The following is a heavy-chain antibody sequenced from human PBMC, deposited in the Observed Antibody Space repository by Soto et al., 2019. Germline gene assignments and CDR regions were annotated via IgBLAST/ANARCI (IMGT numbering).Heavy chain of an antibody. CDR3: ARGLILWFGELSRRGGYYYYMDV. CDR1: GGSFSGYQ. D-gene: IGHD3-10*01. V-gene: IGHV4-34*01. Sequence: QVQLQQWGAGLLKPSETLSLTCAVYGGSFSGYQWSWIRQTPGKGLEWIGEINDSGNINYNPSLKSRVTILLAPTKKQISRKLSSVTAADAAVYYCARGLILWFGELSRRGGYYYYMDVWGKGTTVTVSS. CDR2: INDSGNI. J-gene: IGHJ6*03.